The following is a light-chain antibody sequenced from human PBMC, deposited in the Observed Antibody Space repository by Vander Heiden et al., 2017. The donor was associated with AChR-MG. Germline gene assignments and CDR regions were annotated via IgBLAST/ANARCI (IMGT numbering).Light chain of an antibody. Sequence: DIQLPQSPSSLSASVGDRVTITCRASQSISSYLNWYQQKPGRAPKLLIYAASSLQSGVPSRFSGSGSGTDFTLAISSLQPEDFATYYCQQSYNIPGTFGEGTKVEIK. J-gene: IGKJ4*02. CDR1: QSISSY. CDR2: AAS. CDR3: QQSYNIPGT. V-gene: IGKV1-39*01.